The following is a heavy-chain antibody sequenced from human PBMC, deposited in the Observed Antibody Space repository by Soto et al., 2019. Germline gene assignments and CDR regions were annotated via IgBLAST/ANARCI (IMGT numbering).Heavy chain of an antibody. CDR2: IYHSGST. Sequence: QLQLQESGSGLVKPSQTLSLTCAVSGGSISSGGYSWSWIRQPPGKGLEWIGYIYHSGSTYYNPSLKSRVTMSVDRSKNQFSLKLSSVTAADTAVYYGASAGGLGAVAADYWGQGTLVTVSS. CDR1: GGSISSGGYS. J-gene: IGHJ4*02. D-gene: IGHD6-19*01. CDR3: ASAGGLGAVAADY. V-gene: IGHV4-30-2*01.